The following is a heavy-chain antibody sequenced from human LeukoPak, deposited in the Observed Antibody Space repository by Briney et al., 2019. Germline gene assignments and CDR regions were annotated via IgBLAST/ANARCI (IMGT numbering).Heavy chain of an antibody. D-gene: IGHD4-17*01. V-gene: IGHV4-34*01. Sequence: PSETLSLTCAVYGGSFSAYYWSWIRQPPGKGLEWIGEIHHGGSPSYNPSLKSRVTISVGTSKNQLSLKLSSVTAADTAVYYCTRNGDYNLDYWGQGALVTVSS. CDR2: IHHGGSP. CDR1: GGSFSAYY. CDR3: TRNGDYNLDY. J-gene: IGHJ4*02.